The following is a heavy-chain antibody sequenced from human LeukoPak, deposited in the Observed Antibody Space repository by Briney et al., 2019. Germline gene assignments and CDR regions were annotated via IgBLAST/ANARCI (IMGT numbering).Heavy chain of an antibody. CDR2: ITHGGST. J-gene: IGHJ6*03. Sequence: SGTLSLTCAVYGGSFSNYYWNWIRQPPGKGLEWIGEITHGGSTNYNPSLKSRVTISVDTSKNQFSLKLSSVTAADTAVYYCARSLVVVAANDYYYYYMDVWGKGTTVTVSS. CDR1: GGSFSNYY. D-gene: IGHD2-15*01. V-gene: IGHV4-34*01. CDR3: ARSLVVVAANDYYYYYMDV.